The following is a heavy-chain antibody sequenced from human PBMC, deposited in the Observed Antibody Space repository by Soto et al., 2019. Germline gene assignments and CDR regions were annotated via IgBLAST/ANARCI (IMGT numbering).Heavy chain of an antibody. CDR2: INPNSGGT. D-gene: IGHD5-12*01. J-gene: IGHJ4*02. V-gene: IGHV1-2*04. CDR3: ARDTSGYDHDYYFDY. Sequence: QVQLVQSGAEVKKPGASVKVSCKASGYTFTGYYMHWVRQAPGQGLEWMGGINPNSGGTNYAQKFQGWVTMTRDTSISTAYMELSRLRSDDTAVYYCARDTSGYDHDYYFDYWGQGTLVTVSS. CDR1: GYTFTGYY.